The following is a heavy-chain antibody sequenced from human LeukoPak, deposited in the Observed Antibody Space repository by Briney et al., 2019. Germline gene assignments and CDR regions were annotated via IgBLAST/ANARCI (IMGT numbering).Heavy chain of an antibody. D-gene: IGHD2/OR15-2a*01. CDR1: GGSVSSDY. Sequence: SETLSLTCTVSGGSVSSDYWSWIRQPPGKGLEWIGYIYHTGNSDYNPSLKSRATISLDTPKNQFSLKLTSVTAADTAVYFCARHPFSSPFDYWGQGTLVTVSS. CDR2: IYHTGNS. V-gene: IGHV4-59*08. J-gene: IGHJ4*02. CDR3: ARHPFSSPFDY.